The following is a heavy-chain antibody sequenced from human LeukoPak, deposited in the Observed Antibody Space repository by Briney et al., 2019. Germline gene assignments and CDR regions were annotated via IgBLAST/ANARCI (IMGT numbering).Heavy chain of an antibody. V-gene: IGHV4-59*08. CDR1: GGSISGYY. D-gene: IGHD2/OR15-2a*01. J-gene: IGHJ4*02. CDR2: IYYTGIT. Sequence: SETLSLTCTVSGGSISGYYWSWIRQPPGKRLEWIGQIYYTGITKYNPSLKGRVTISVDTSNNQFSLRLSSVTAADTAVYYCAVVYGADFWGQGILVTVSS. CDR3: AVVYGADF.